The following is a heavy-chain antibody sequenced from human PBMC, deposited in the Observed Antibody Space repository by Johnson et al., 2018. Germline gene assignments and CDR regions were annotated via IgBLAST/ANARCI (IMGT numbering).Heavy chain of an antibody. V-gene: IGHV3-64*01. J-gene: IGHJ3*02. Sequence: VQLVQSGGGLVQPGGSLRLSCAASGFAFRNYAMHWVRQAPGARPEYVSAINNDGRGTYYANSVKGRFTIYRDNSKNTLSLQMGSLRPEDMAVYYCPRVGYTYGYLGDAFDIWGQGTMVIVSS. CDR1: GFAFRNYA. CDR3: PRVGYTYGYLGDAFDI. CDR2: INNDGRGT. D-gene: IGHD5-18*01.